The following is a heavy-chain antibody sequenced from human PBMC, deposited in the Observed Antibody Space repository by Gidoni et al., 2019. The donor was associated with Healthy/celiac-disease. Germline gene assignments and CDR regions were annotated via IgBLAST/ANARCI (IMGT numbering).Heavy chain of an antibody. J-gene: IGHJ5*02. CDR3: ARGGVTTVTTGIWFDP. V-gene: IGHV4-34*01. CDR1: GGSFSGYY. CDR2: INHSGST. D-gene: IGHD4-4*01. Sequence: QVQLQQWGAGLLKPSETLSLTCAVYGGSFSGYYWSWIRQPPGKGLEWIGEINHSGSTNYNPSLKSRVTISVDTSKNQFSLKLSSVTAADTAVYYCARGGVTTVTTGIWFDPWGQGTLVTVSS.